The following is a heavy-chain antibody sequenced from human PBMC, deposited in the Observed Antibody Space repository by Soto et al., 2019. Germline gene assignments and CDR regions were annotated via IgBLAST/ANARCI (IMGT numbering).Heavy chain of an antibody. CDR2: IYYSGST. Sequence: QLQLQESGPGLVKPSETLSLTCTVSGGSISSSSYYWGWIRQPPGKGLEWIGSIYYSGSTYYNPSLKSRVTISVDTSKHQFSLKLSSVTAADTAVYYCARPASVVAQYNWFDPWGQGTLVTVSS. V-gene: IGHV4-39*01. CDR3: ARPASVVAQYNWFDP. J-gene: IGHJ5*02. D-gene: IGHD2-2*01. CDR1: GGSISSSSYY.